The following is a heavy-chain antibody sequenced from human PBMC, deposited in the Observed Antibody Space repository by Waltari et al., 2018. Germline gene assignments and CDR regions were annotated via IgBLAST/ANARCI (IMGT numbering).Heavy chain of an antibody. J-gene: IGHJ4*02. CDR2: ISGSGGST. D-gene: IGHD4-17*01. Sequence: EVQLVESGGGLVQPGGSLRLSCAASGFTFSSYAMGGVRKAPGKGLEWVSAISGSGGSTYYADSVKGRFTISRDNSKNTLYLQMNSLRAEDTAVYYCAKVPDYGDYFIDYWGQGTLVTVSS. V-gene: IGHV3-23*04. CDR3: AKVPDYGDYFIDY. CDR1: GFTFSSYA.